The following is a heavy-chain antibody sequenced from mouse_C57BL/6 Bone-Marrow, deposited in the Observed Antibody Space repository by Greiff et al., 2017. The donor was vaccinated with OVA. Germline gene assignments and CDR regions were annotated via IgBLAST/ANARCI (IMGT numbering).Heavy chain of an antibody. J-gene: IGHJ4*01. Sequence: QVQLKESGPGLVQPSQSLSITCTVSGFSLTSYGVHWVRQSPGKGLEWLGVIWSGGSTDYNAAFISRLSISKDNSKSQVFFKMNSLQADDTAIYYWARNPLYYGSKGGYAMDYWGQGTSVTVSS. V-gene: IGHV2-2*01. CDR3: ARNPLYYGSKGGYAMDY. CDR2: IWSGGST. D-gene: IGHD1-1*01. CDR1: GFSLTSYG.